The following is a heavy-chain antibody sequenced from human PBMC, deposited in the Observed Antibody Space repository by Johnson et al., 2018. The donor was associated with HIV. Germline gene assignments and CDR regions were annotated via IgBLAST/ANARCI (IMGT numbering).Heavy chain of an antibody. CDR2: ISWNSGSI. Sequence: MLLVESGGGVVRPGGSPRLSCAASGFTFDDYGMSWVRQAPGKGLEWVSGISWNSGSIGYADSVKGRFTISRDNAKNLLYLQMHSLRAEDTAVYYCARWVDTTFDIWGQGTMVTVSS. V-gene: IGHV3-20*04. CDR1: GFTFDDYG. J-gene: IGHJ3*02. D-gene: IGHD5-18*01. CDR3: ARWVDTTFDI.